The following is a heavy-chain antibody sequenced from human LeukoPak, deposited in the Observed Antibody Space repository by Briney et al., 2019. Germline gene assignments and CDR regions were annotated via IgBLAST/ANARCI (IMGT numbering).Heavy chain of an antibody. CDR2: INPNSGGT. D-gene: IGHD2-2*02. J-gene: IGHJ3*02. CDR3: AIWGYCSSTSCYRTGAFDI. V-gene: IGHV1-2*02. Sequence: ASVKVSCKASGYTFTGYYMHWVRQAPGQGLEWMGWINPNSGGTNYARKFQGRVTMTRDTSISTAYMELSRLRSDDTAVYYCAIWGYCSSTSCYRTGAFDIWGQGTMVTVSS. CDR1: GYTFTGYY.